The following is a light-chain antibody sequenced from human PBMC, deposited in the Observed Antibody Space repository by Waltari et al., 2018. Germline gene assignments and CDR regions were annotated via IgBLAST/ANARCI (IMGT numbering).Light chain of an antibody. CDR3: QQYYSSPYT. CDR2: WAS. CDR1: QSVLYSRNY. J-gene: IGKJ2*01. V-gene: IGKV4-1*01. Sequence: DLVMTQSPDSLAVSLGERATINCKSSQSVLYSRNYLAWYQLKPGQPPKLLIYWASTREYGVPDRFSGSGSGTDVTLTISSLQAEDVAVYYCQQYYSSPYTFGQGTKLEIK.